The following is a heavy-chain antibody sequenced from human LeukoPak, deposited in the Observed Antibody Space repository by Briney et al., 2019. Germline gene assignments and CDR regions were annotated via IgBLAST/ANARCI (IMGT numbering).Heavy chain of an antibody. CDR2: MNPNSGNT. J-gene: IGHJ4*02. CDR1: GYTFTSYD. D-gene: IGHD3-10*02. CDR3: ARDLFGWEY. Sequence: GASVKVSCKASGYTFTSYDINWVRQATGQGLEWMGWMNPNSGNTGYAQKFQGRVTMTRDTSISTAYMELSRLRSDDTAVYYCARDLFGWEYWGQGTLVTVSS. V-gene: IGHV1-8*02.